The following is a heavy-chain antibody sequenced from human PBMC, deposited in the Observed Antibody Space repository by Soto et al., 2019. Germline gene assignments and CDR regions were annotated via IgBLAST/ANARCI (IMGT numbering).Heavy chain of an antibody. CDR1: GASIRSSTYQ. CDR3: ARQLAGETDY. Sequence: PSETLSLTCTVSGASIRSSTYQWGWIRQPPGRGLEWIGSAYYSESTYYNPSLKSRVTISVDTSKNQFSLKLSSVTAADTAVYYCARQLAGETDYWGQGTLVTVSS. J-gene: IGHJ4*02. V-gene: IGHV4-39*01. CDR2: AYYSEST.